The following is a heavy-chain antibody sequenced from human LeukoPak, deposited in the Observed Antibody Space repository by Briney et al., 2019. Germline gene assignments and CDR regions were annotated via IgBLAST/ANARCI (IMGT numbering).Heavy chain of an antibody. J-gene: IGHJ4*02. D-gene: IGHD3-22*01. V-gene: IGHV3-30*18. Sequence: PGGSLRLSCAASGFTFSKYAMHWVRQAPGKGLEWVALISYDGGFKSYGDSVKGRFTISRDNSKNTLYLQMNSLRAEDTAVYYCAKDRRYDSSGPFDYWGQGTRVTVSS. CDR3: AKDRRYDSSGPFDY. CDR2: ISYDGGFK. CDR1: GFTFSKYA.